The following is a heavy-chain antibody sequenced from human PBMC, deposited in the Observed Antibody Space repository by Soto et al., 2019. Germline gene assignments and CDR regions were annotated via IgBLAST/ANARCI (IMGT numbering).Heavy chain of an antibody. V-gene: IGHV3-20*04. CDR1: GGTWVDLA. CDR2: INWNGGSK. CDR3: AKPTYYYDSSGYYFDY. D-gene: IGHD3-22*01. Sequence: LLRLSCAAAGGTWVDLAVTCVLQAPGKGLEWVAGINWNGGSKGYADSVKGRFTISRDNAKSSLYLQMNSLRAEDTAVYYCAKPTYYYDSSGYYFDYWGQGTLVTVSS. J-gene: IGHJ4*02.